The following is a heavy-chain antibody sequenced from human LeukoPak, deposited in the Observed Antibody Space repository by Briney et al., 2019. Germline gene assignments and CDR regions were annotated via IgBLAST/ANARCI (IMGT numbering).Heavy chain of an antibody. V-gene: IGHV4-34*01. CDR1: GGSFSGYY. Sequence: SETLSLTCAVYGGSFSGYYWSWLRQPPGKGLEWIGEINHSGSTNYNPSLKSRVTISVDTSKNQFSLKLSSVTAADTAVYYCARRPVLSSGWTGYYYYGMDVWGQGTTVTVSS. D-gene: IGHD6-19*01. CDR3: ARRPVLSSGWTGYYYYGMDV. CDR2: INHSGST. J-gene: IGHJ6*02.